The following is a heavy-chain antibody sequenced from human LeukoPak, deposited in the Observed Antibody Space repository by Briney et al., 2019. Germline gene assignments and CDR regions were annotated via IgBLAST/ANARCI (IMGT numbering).Heavy chain of an antibody. CDR2: IYYSGST. D-gene: IGHD3-3*01. V-gene: IGHV4-39*07. CDR1: GGSISSSSYY. CDR3: ARDLYDFWSSYSSDNWFDP. J-gene: IGHJ5*02. Sequence: SSETLSLTCTVSGGSISSSSYYWGWIRQPPGKGLEWIGSIYYSGSTYYNPSLKSRVTISVDTSKNQFSLKLSSVTAADTAVHYCARDLYDFWSSYSSDNWFDPWGQGTLVTVSS.